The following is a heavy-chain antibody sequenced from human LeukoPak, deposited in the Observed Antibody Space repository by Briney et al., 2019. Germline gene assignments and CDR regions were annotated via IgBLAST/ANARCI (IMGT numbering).Heavy chain of an antibody. D-gene: IGHD6-13*01. Sequence: GESLKISCKGSGYSFTSYWIGWVRQMPGKGLEWMGIIYPGDSDTRYSPSFQGQVTISADKSISTAYLQWSSLRSEDTAVYYCARGQGSSWYYYYGMDVWGLGTTVTVSS. CDR1: GYSFTSYW. V-gene: IGHV5-51*01. CDR2: IYPGDSDT. CDR3: ARGQGSSWYYYYGMDV. J-gene: IGHJ6*02.